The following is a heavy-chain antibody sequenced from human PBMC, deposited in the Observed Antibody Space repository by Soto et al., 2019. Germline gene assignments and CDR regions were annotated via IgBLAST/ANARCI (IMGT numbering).Heavy chain of an antibody. CDR2: INHSGST. V-gene: IGHV4-34*01. J-gene: IGHJ5*02. D-gene: IGHD2-2*01. Sequence: SETLSLTCAVYGGSFSGYYWSWIRQPPGKGLEWIGEINHSGSTNYNPSLKSRVTISVDTSKNQFSLKLSSVTAADTAVYYCARRGVPADGVANWFDPWGQGTLVTVSS. CDR3: ARRGVPADGVANWFDP. CDR1: GGSFSGYY.